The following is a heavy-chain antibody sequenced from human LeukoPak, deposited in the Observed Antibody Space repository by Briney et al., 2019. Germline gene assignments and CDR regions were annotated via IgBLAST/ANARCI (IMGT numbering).Heavy chain of an antibody. Sequence: GGSLRLSCAASGFTFSSYWMSWVRQAPGKGLEWVANIKQDGSEKYYVDSVKGRFTISRDNAKNSLYLQMNSLRAEDTAVYYCARDARGGNWFRVYYYYGMDVWGQGTTVTVSS. CDR2: IKQDGSEK. CDR3: ARDARGGNWFRVYYYYGMDV. D-gene: IGHD2-21*01. CDR1: GFTFSSYW. J-gene: IGHJ6*02. V-gene: IGHV3-7*01.